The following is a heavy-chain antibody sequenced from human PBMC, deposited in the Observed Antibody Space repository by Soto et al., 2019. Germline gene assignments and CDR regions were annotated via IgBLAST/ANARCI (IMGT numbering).Heavy chain of an antibody. CDR3: AREAVDYDFWSGPIDI. CDR2: IWYDGSNK. J-gene: IGHJ3*02. D-gene: IGHD3-3*01. V-gene: IGHV3-33*01. CDR1: GFTFSSYG. Sequence: GGSLRLSCAASGFTFSSYGMHWVRQAPGKGLEWVAVIWYDGSNKYYADYVKGRFTISRDNSKNTLYLQMNSLRAEDTAVYYCAREAVDYDFWSGPIDIWGQGTMVTVSS.